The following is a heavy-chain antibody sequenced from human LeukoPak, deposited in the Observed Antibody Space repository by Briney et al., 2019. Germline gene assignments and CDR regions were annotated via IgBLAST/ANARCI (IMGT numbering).Heavy chain of an antibody. CDR2: ISAYNGNT. V-gene: IGHV1-18*01. CDR3: ARDPTRGYYDSSGYYGD. CDR1: GYTSTSYG. D-gene: IGHD3-22*01. J-gene: IGHJ4*02. Sequence: GASVKVSCKASGYTSTSYGISWVRQAPGQGLEWMGWISAYNGNTNYAQKLQGRVTMTTDTSTSTAYMELRSLRSDDTAVYYCARDPTRGYYDSSGYYGDWGQGTLVTVSS.